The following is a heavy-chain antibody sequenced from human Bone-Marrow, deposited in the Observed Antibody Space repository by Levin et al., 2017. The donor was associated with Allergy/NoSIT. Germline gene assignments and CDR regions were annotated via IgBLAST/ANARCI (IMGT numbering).Heavy chain of an antibody. CDR1: GFPFGDYA. CDR3: ARGFDGSAIL. CDR2: IRSNVHHETS. D-gene: IGHD3-10*01. J-gene: IGHJ4*02. V-gene: IGHV3-49*03. Sequence: QPGGSLRLSCKTSGFPFGDYAMTWFRQRPGKGLEWVAFIRSNVHHETSEYAASVKGRFTISRDDSRSISYLHMNALKTEDTAVYYCARGFDGSAILWGQGTLVTVS.